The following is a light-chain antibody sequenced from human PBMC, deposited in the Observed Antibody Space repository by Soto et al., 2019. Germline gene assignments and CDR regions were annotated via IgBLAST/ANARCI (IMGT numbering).Light chain of an antibody. V-gene: IGKV3-15*01. J-gene: IGKJ5*01. CDR1: QTVPSR. CDR3: QQYKSWPPIT. CDR2: GAS. Sequence: EIVMTQSLATRSGSPGEGGTLACRASQTVPSRIAWYQQKPGQAPSLLIYGASTRATGVPDRFSGTGSGTEFTLTIRSLKSEDYAVYYCQQYKSWPPITCGQGTRREIK.